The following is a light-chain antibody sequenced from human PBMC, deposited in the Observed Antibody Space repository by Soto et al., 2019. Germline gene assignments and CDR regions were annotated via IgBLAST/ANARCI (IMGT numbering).Light chain of an antibody. V-gene: IGKV4-1*01. J-gene: IGKJ1*01. CDR3: QQYYITPQT. CDR1: QSVLYSSNNKNY. Sequence: DIVMTQCPDSLAVSLGERATINCKSSQSVLYSSNNKNYLAWYQQKPGQPPKLLIYWASTRESGVPDRLSGSGSGTDFTLTISSLQAEDVAVYYCQQYYITPQTFGQGTKVEIK. CDR2: WAS.